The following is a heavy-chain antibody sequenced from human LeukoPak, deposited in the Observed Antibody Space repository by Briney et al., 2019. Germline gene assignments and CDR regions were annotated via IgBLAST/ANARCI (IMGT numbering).Heavy chain of an antibody. J-gene: IGHJ4*02. V-gene: IGHV4-59*01. CDR3: ARYGWAGFDY. Sequence: PSETLSLTCTVSGGSISSYYWSWIRQPPGKGLEWIGYIYYSGSTNYNPSLKSRVTISVDTSKNQFSLKLSSVTAADTAVYYCARYGWAGFDYWGQGTLVTVSS. CDR2: IYYSGST. D-gene: IGHD6-19*01. CDR1: GGSISSYY.